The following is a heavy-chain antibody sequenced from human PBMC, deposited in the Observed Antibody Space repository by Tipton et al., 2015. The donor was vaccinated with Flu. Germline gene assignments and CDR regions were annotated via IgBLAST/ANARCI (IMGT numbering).Heavy chain of an antibody. J-gene: IGHJ4*02. V-gene: IGHV3-30*18. Sequence: SLRLSCAASGFTFSSYGMHWVRQAPGKGLEWVAVISYDGSNKYYADSVKGRFTISRDNSKNTLYLQMNSLRAEDTAVYYCAKDPRLGRGLIDYWGQGTLVTVSS. D-gene: IGHD3-16*01. CDR2: ISYDGSNK. CDR3: AKDPRLGRGLIDY. CDR1: GFTFSSYG.